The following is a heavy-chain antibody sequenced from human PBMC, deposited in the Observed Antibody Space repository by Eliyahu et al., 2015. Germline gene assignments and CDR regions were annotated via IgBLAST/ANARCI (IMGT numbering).Heavy chain of an antibody. CDR3: AKIAVSGPEDY. Sequence: EVQLVESGGGLVQPGGSLRLXWXASGFIFSNYWMTWVRQAPGKGLEWVANIKQDGSEKYYLDSVKGRFTISRDNAKSSLYLQMNSLRGEDTAVYYCAKIAVSGPEDYWGQGTLVIVSS. CDR2: IKQDGSEK. D-gene: IGHD6-19*01. V-gene: IGHV3-7*02. CDR1: GFIFSNYW. J-gene: IGHJ4*02.